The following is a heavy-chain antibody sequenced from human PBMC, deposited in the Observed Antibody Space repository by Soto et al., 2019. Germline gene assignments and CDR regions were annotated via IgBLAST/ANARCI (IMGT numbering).Heavy chain of an antibody. CDR2: ISGSGGST. J-gene: IGHJ6*03. D-gene: IGHD4-17*01. V-gene: IGHV3-23*01. Sequence: GGSLRLSCAASGFTFSSYAMSWVRQAPGKGLEWVSAISGSGGSTYYADSVKGRFTISRDNSKNTLYLQMNSLRAEDTAVYYCAKDPPLLYGDYETMDVWGKGTTVTVSS. CDR1: GFTFSSYA. CDR3: AKDPPLLYGDYETMDV.